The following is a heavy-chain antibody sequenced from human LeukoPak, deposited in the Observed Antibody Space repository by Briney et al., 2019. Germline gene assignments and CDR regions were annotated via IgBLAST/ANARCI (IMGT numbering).Heavy chain of an antibody. CDR1: GGSFSGYY. CDR2: INHSGST. J-gene: IGHJ6*03. V-gene: IGHV4-34*01. CDR3: ARGRGTRYYYGSGAPPGYYYYMDV. D-gene: IGHD3-10*01. Sequence: SETLSLTCAVYGGSFSGYYWSWIRQPPGKGLEWIGEINHSGSTNYNPSLKSRVTISVDTSKNQFSLKLSSVTAADTAVYYCARGRGTRYYYGSGAPPGYYYYMDVWGKGTTVTASS.